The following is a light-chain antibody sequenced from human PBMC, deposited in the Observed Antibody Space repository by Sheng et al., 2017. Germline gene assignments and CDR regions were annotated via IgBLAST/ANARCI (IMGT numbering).Light chain of an antibody. Sequence: DIQMTQSPSSLSASVGDRVTITCRASQGISSWLAWYQQKPGKAPKVLIYRASNLESGVPSRFSGSGSGADFTLTISNVESDDIAVYYCQQRTGWQVTFGPGTKVEIK. CDR2: RAS. J-gene: IGKJ3*01. V-gene: IGKV1D-16*01. CDR3: QQRTGWQVT. CDR1: QGISSW.